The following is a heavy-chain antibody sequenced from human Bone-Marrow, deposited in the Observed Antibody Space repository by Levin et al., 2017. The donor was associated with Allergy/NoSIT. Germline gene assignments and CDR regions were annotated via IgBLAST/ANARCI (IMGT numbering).Heavy chain of an antibody. V-gene: IGHV5-51*01. CDR3: ARHGGFCSGGSCYGGNYYYDMDV. Sequence: KVSCKGSGYTFTNYWIAWVRQLPGKGLEWMGSFYPGDSETRDNPSFQGKVTISADKSITTAYLQWGTLKASDTAIYYCARHGGFCSGGSCYGGNYYYDMDVWGQGTTVIVS. D-gene: IGHD2-15*01. CDR2: FYPGDSET. J-gene: IGHJ6*02. CDR1: GYTFTNYW.